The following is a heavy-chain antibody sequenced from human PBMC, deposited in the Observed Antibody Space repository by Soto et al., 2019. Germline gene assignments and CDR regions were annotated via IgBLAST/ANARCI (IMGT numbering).Heavy chain of an antibody. D-gene: IGHD2-15*01. CDR2: INYRGST. V-gene: IGHV4-31*03. CDR3: ARDAPGVAPY. CDR1: GGSINSGESY. J-gene: IGHJ4*02. Sequence: QVQLQESGPGLVRPSQTLSLTCTVSGGSINSGESYWNWIRQHPEKGLEWIGYINYRGSTFYNPSLKSRIIISVDTSKNQFSLSLSSVTAADTAVYYCARDAPGVAPYWGQGTLVTVSS.